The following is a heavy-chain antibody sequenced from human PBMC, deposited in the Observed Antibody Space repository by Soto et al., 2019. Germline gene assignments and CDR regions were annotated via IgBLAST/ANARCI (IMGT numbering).Heavy chain of an antibody. CDR1: GFTFSSDG. V-gene: IGHV3-30*18. CDR2: ISYDGSNK. CDR3: AKDGETTVTTYDFDY. Sequence: QVQLVESGGGVVQPGRSLRLSCAASGFTFSSDGMHWVRQAPGKGLEWVAVISYDGSNKYYADSAKGRFTISRDNSKNTLYLQMNSLRAEDTDVYYCAKDGETTVTTYDFDYWGQGTLVTVSS. D-gene: IGHD4-17*01. J-gene: IGHJ4*02.